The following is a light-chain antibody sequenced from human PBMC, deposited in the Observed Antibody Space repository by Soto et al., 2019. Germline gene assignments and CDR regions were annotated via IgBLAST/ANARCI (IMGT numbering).Light chain of an antibody. CDR3: QQYGGSPIT. CDR1: QSVNTK. J-gene: IGKJ5*01. CDR2: GTS. Sequence: IVLTQSPCTLSLSPGDRFTVSCRASQSVNTKLAWYQQKPGQAPTLLMSGTSNRASGVPVRFSGSGSGTDFTLTISRLEPEDFALYYCQQYGGSPITFGLGTRLEIK. V-gene: IGKV3-20*01.